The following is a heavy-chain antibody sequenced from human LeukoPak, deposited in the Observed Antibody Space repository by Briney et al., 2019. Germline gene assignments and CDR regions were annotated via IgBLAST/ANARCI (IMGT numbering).Heavy chain of an antibody. V-gene: IGHV3-48*03. Sequence: AGSLRLFCAASGFTFSSYEMNWVRQPPGKGLEWVSYIISSGSTIYYADSVKGRFTISRDNAKNSLYLQMNSLRAEDTAVHYCARDHRRYSSSSGYYYYYGMDVWGQGTTVTVSS. CDR1: GFTFSSYE. J-gene: IGHJ6*02. D-gene: IGHD6-6*01. CDR3: ARDHRRYSSSSGYYYYYGMDV. CDR2: IISSGSTI.